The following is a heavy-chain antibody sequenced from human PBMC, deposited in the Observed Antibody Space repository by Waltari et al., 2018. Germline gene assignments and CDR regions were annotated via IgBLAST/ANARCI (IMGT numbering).Heavy chain of an antibody. CDR2: ISSNSTTI. CDR3: ARENYYGSGTYPMDV. CDR1: DFTFMSYG. D-gene: IGHD3-10*01. J-gene: IGHJ6*04. Sequence: VQLVESGGGWVQLGGTLRHSCAASDFTFMSYGMNWVRQGPGKGLCWVSYISSNSTTIYYAAMVRCGCTIASDNAKISLYLQMNSLRDEDTSVYYCARENYYGSGTYPMDVWGKGTTVTVSS. V-gene: IGHV3-48*02.